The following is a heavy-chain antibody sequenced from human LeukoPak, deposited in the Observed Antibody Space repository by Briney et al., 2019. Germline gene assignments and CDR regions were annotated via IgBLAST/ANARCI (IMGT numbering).Heavy chain of an antibody. D-gene: IGHD3-22*01. J-gene: IGHJ1*01. CDR3: AKGHHYYDSSGSSPLGPPPQH. CDR2: IRDDGSKR. Sequence: VRSLRLSCAPSLFTLSSYGMYWVRQAPGKGREWVAFIRDDGSKRYYADSVQGRFTISRDNSKNTLYLQKNSLRAEDTAVYYGAKGHHYYDSSGSSPLGPPPQHWGQGTLVTVSS. V-gene: IGHV3-30*02. CDR1: LFTLSSYG.